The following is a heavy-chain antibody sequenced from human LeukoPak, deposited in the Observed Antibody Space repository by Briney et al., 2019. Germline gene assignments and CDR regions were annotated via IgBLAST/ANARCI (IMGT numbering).Heavy chain of an antibody. CDR1: GFTFSTYT. J-gene: IGHJ4*02. CDR3: ARDLKGHYCSGGSCYRPYYFDY. CDR2: ISSSSSYI. D-gene: IGHD2-15*01. Sequence: GGSLRLSCVASGFTFSTYTMNWVRQAPGKGLEWVSSISSSSSYIYYADSVRGRFTISRDNAKNSLYLQMRSLRVEDTAVYYCARDLKGHYCSGGSCYRPYYFDYWGQGTLVTVSS. V-gene: IGHV3-21*01.